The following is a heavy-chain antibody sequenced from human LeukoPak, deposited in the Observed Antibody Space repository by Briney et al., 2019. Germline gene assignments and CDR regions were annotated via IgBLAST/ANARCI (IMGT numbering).Heavy chain of an antibody. CDR2: IYSGGST. CDR3: ARGRRDGFLEYYFDY. J-gene: IGHJ4*02. V-gene: IGHV3-53*01. CDR1: GFTVSSNY. D-gene: IGHD5-24*01. Sequence: GGSLRLSCAAPGFTVSSNYMSWVRQAPGKGLEWVSVIYSGGSTYYADSVKGRFTISRDNSKNTLYLQMNSLRAEDTAVYYCARGRRDGFLEYYFDYWGQGTLVTVSS.